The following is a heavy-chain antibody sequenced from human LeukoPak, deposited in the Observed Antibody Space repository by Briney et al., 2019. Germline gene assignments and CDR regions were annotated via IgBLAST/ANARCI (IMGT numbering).Heavy chain of an antibody. CDR1: GYSISSGYY. CDR2: INHSGST. CDR3: ARGAHERGYYYYYMDV. D-gene: IGHD1-1*01. V-gene: IGHV4-38-2*02. Sequence: SETLSLTCTVSGYSISSGYYWGWIRQPPGKGLEWIGEINHSGSTNYNPSLKSRVTISVDTSKNQFSLKLSSVTAADTAVYYCARGAHERGYYYYYMDVWGKGTTVTVSS. J-gene: IGHJ6*03.